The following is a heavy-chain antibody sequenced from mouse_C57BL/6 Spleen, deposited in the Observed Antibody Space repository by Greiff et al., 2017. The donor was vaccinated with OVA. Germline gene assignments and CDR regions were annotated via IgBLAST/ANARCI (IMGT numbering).Heavy chain of an antibody. D-gene: IGHD2-5*01. CDR3: ARYTYYSNYYYFDY. CDR1: GYTFTSYW. Sequence: VQLQQPGAELVRPGSSVKLSCKASGYTFTSYWMDWVKQRPGQGLEWIGNIYPSDSETHYNQKFKDKATLTVDKSSSTAYMQLSSLTSEDSAVYYCARYTYYSNYYYFDYWGQGTTLTVSS. J-gene: IGHJ2*01. CDR2: IYPSDSET. V-gene: IGHV1-61*01.